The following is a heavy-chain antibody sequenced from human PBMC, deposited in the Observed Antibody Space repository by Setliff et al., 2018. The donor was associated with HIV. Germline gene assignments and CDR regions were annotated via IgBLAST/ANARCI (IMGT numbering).Heavy chain of an antibody. CDR1: GYTFTSYG. CDR2: IIPIFGTA. J-gene: IGHJ4*02. Sequence: ASVKVSCKASGYTFTSYGISWVRQAPGQGLGWMGGIIPIFGTANYDQRFQGRVTITADETTSTAYMELSSLRSEDTAVYFCARDPVSDNSATPYYFDYWGQGTLVTVSS. D-gene: IGHD2-21*01. V-gene: IGHV1-69*13. CDR3: ARDPVSDNSATPYYFDY.